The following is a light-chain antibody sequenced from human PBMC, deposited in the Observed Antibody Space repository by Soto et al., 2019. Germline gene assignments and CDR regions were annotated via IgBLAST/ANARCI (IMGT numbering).Light chain of an antibody. CDR3: KPYNSWHIT. CDR2: GEY. V-gene: IGKV3-15*01. J-gene: IGKJ5*01. Sequence: EILMTQSRATLSLSPGERFTRSCMASQSVSNNYLAWYKQKPGQHNRILMYGEYTRATGIKDRFSGSGSGTEFTLTIRSMQSEDFAVYYCKPYNSWHITLGNGTRLEIK. CDR1: QSVSNN.